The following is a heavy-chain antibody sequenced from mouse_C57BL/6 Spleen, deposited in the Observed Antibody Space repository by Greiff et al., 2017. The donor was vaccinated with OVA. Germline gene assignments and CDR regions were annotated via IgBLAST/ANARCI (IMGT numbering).Heavy chain of an antibody. Sequence: VQLQQPGAELVKPGASVKMSCKASGYTFTSYRITWVKQRPGQGLEWIGDIYPGSGSTNYNEKFKSKATLTVDTSSSTAYMQLSSLTSEDSAVYYCARRTQALYYYAMDYWGQGTSVTVSS. D-gene: IGHD3-2*02. CDR2: IYPGSGST. J-gene: IGHJ4*01. V-gene: IGHV1-55*01. CDR3: ARRTQALYYYAMDY. CDR1: GYTFTSYR.